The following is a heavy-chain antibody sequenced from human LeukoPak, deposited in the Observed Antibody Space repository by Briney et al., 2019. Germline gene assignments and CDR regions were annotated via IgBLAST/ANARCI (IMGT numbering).Heavy chain of an antibody. CDR2: IIPILGIA. CDR1: GGTFSSYT. CDR3: ARDGDTAMYYFDY. D-gene: IGHD5-18*01. Sequence: ASVKVSCKASGGTFSSYTISWVRQAPGQGLEWVGRIIPILGIANYAQKFQGRVTITADKSTSTAYMELSSLGSEDTAVYYCARDGDTAMYYFDYWGQGTLVTVSS. V-gene: IGHV1-69*04. J-gene: IGHJ4*02.